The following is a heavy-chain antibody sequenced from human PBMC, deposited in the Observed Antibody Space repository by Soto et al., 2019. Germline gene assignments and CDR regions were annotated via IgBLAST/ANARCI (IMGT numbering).Heavy chain of an antibody. V-gene: IGHV1-69*13. CDR2: IIPIFGTA. J-gene: IGHJ4*02. D-gene: IGHD2-15*01. Sequence: SVKVSCKASGGTFSSYAISWVRQAPGQGLEWMGGIIPIFGTANYAQKFQGRVTITADDSTSTAYMELSSLRSEDTAVYYCASKIYCSAGSCFGYWGQGTLVTVSS. CDR3: ASKIYCSAGSCFGY. CDR1: GGTFSSYA.